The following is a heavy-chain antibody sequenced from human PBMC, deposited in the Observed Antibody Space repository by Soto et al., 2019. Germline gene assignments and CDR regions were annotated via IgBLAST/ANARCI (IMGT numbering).Heavy chain of an antibody. CDR2: VYYSGRT. J-gene: IGHJ6*03. Sequence: SETLSLTCTVSGGSISSSTYYWGWVRQPPGKGLEWIGSVYYSGRTYCNPSLKSRVTMSVDTSKNQFSLRLSSVTAADTAVYYCARHFYGRHSILPYYYYYMDVWGKGTSVTVSS. CDR1: GGSISSSTYY. D-gene: IGHD2-15*01. V-gene: IGHV4-39*01. CDR3: ARHFYGRHSILPYYYYYMDV.